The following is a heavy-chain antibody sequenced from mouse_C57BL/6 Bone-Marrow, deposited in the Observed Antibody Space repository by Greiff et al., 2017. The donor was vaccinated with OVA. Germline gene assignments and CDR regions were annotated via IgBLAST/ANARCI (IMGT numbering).Heavy chain of an antibody. CDR1: GFTFTDYY. CDR3: ARGSSLVYWYFDV. CDR2: VYPYNGGT. Sequence: VQLQQSGPVLVKPGPSVKISCKASGFTFTDYYMHWVKQSHGKSLEWIGLVYPYNGGTSYNQKFKGKATLTVDTSSNTAYLQLSSLTSEDTAVYYCARGSSLVYWYFDVWGTGTTVTVSS. J-gene: IGHJ1*03. D-gene: IGHD1-1*01. V-gene: IGHV1-36*01.